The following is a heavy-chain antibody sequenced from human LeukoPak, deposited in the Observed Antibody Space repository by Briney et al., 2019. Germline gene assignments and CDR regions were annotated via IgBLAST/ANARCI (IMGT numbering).Heavy chain of an antibody. CDR2: IYYSGST. CDR3: ARVVQGDPQYCYYYYMDV. J-gene: IGHJ6*03. D-gene: IGHD2-21*02. Sequence: SETLSLTCTVSVGSISSSSYYWGWLRQPPGKGLEWIGSIYYSGSTNYNPSLKSRVTISVDTSKNQFSLKLSSVTAADTAVYYCARVVQGDPQYCYYYYMDVWGKGTTVTISS. CDR1: VGSISSSSYY. V-gene: IGHV4-39*07.